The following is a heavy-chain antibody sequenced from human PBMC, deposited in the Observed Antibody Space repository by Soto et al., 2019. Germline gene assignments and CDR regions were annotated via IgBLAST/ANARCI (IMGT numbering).Heavy chain of an antibody. Sequence: SETLSLTCPVSGGSITSSSYYWGWIRQPPGKGLEWIGSIYYSGSTYYNPSLKSRVTISVDTSKNQFSLKLSSVTAADTAVYYCACIFSGGYGYGFYYYGMDVWGQGTTVTVSS. D-gene: IGHD5-18*01. CDR3: ACIFSGGYGYGFYYYGMDV. V-gene: IGHV4-39*01. J-gene: IGHJ6*02. CDR2: IYYSGST. CDR1: GGSITSSSYY.